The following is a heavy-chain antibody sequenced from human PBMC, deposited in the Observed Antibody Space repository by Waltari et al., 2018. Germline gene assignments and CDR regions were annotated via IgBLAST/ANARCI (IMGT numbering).Heavy chain of an antibody. CDR1: GFTFSSYA. CDR2: ISGSGGST. Sequence: EVQLLESGGGLVQPGGSLRLSCAASGFTFSSYAMSWVRQAPGKGLEWVSAISGSGGSTYYADSVKGRFTISRDNAKNSLYLQMNSLRAEDTAVYYCASGWELLNYYMDVWGKGTTVTVSS. J-gene: IGHJ6*03. D-gene: IGHD1-26*01. V-gene: IGHV3-23*01. CDR3: ASGWELLNYYMDV.